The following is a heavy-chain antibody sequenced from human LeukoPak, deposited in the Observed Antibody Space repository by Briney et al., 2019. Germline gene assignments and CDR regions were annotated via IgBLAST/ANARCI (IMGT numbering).Heavy chain of an antibody. CDR1: GFTFSSHW. CDR2: INDDGSNT. CDR3: ARSKSWCGTDAFDL. V-gene: IGHV3-74*03. J-gene: IGHJ3*01. Sequence: GGSLRLSCAASGFTFSSHWMHWVRQAPGKGLVWVSRINDDGSNTTYADSVKGRFTISRDNAKNTLYLQMNSLRTEDTAVYYCARSKSWCGTDAFDLWGQGTMVTVSS. D-gene: IGHD6-13*01.